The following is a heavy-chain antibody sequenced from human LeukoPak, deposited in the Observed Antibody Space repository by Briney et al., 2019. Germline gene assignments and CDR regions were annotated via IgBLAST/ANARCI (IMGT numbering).Heavy chain of an antibody. CDR3: AREIVKQWLVRKAQIDI. V-gene: IGHV6-1*01. J-gene: IGHJ3*02. Sequence: SQTLSLTCAISGDSVSSNSAAWNWIRQSPSRGLEWLGRTYYRSKWYNDYAVSVKSRITINPDTSKNQFSLQLNSVTPEDTAVNYCAREIVKQWLVRKAQIDIWGQGTMVTVSS. D-gene: IGHD6-19*01. CDR1: GDSVSSNSAA. CDR2: TYYRSKWYN.